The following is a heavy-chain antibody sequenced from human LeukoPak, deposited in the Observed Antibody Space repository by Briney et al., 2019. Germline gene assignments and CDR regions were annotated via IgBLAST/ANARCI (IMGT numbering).Heavy chain of an antibody. V-gene: IGHV3-21*01. Sequence: PGGSLRLSCAASGFTFSSYSMNWVRQAPGKGLEWVSSISSSSSYIYYADSVKGRFTISRDNAKNSLYLQMNSLRAEDTAVYYCARPRLTGYSSGGGAFDIWGQGTMVTVSS. CDR2: ISSSSSYI. CDR1: GFTFSSYS. D-gene: IGHD6-19*01. J-gene: IGHJ3*02. CDR3: ARPRLTGYSSGGGAFDI.